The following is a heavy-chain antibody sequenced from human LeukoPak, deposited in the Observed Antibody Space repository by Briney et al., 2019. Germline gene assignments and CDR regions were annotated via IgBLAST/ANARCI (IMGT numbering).Heavy chain of an antibody. CDR3: AKPSRVRGVPFDY. CDR1: GFTFSTYG. D-gene: IGHD3-10*01. Sequence: GGSLRLSCAASGFTFSTYGMHWVRQAPGKGLEWVAVISYDGSDKYYADSVKGRFTISRDNSKNTLYLQMSSLRADDTAVYYCAKPSRVRGVPFDYWGQGTLVTVSS. J-gene: IGHJ4*02. CDR2: ISYDGSDK. V-gene: IGHV3-30*18.